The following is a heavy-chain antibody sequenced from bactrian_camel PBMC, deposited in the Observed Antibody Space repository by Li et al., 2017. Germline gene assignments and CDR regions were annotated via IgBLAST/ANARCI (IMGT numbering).Heavy chain of an antibody. V-gene: IGHV3S57*01. CDR3: AAGYIPGGSWCQFAY. J-gene: IGHJ4*01. D-gene: IGHD6*01. CDR2: LDSDGSI. CDR1: GPISNDIC. Sequence: ARGSLTLSCKASGPISNDICMGWFRQAPGKEREGVAALDSDGSISYAQGVKGRFTISRDNAKNTLYLQMDSLKPEDTAVYYCAAGYIPGGSWCQFAYWGQGTQVTVS.